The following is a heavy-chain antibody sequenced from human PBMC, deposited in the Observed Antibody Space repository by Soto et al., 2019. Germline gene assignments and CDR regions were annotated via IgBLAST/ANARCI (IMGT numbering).Heavy chain of an antibody. CDR1: GYSFTSYW. D-gene: IGHD2-15*01. CDR2: IYPGDSDT. CDR3: ARWASGGGKHYYHYYYGMDV. Sequence: GESLKISCKGSGYSFTSYWIGWVRQMPGKGLEWMGIIYPGDSDTRYSPSFQGQVTISADKSISTAYLQWSSLKASDTAMYYCARWASGGGKHYYHYYYGMDVWGQGTTVTVSS. J-gene: IGHJ6*02. V-gene: IGHV5-51*01.